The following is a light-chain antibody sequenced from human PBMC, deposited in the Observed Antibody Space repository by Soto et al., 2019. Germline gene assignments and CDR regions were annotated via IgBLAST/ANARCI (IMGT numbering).Light chain of an antibody. V-gene: IGKV1-39*01. J-gene: IGKJ5*01. CDR3: QQSYSTPIT. CDR1: QSISSF. Sequence: DIQMTQSPSSLSASVGDRVSITCRASQSISSFLNWYQQKPGKAPKRLIYTASNLDSGVPSRFSGSESGTDFTLTITSLQPEDFATYYCQQSYSTPITFGQGTRLEIK. CDR2: TAS.